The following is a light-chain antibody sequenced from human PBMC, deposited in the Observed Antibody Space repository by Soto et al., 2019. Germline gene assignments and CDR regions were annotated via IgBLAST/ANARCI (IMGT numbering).Light chain of an antibody. CDR2: GAS. CDR1: QSVSSPY. Sequence: EVVLTQSPVTLSLSPGERATLSCRASQSVSSPYLAWYQQKPGQPPRLLIYGASSRATDIPDRFSGSGSGTEFTLTISSLQSEDFAVYYCQQCNNWQFSFGPGTRVDVK. V-gene: IGKV3D-20*02. CDR3: QQCNNWQFS. J-gene: IGKJ3*01.